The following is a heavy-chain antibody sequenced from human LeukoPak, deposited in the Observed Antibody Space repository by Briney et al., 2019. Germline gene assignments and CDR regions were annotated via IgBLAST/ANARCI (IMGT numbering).Heavy chain of an antibody. CDR1: GGSISSYY. V-gene: IGHV4-4*07. CDR3: ARFVLTAAAGTIDY. CDR2: IYTSGST. D-gene: IGHD6-13*01. Sequence: SETLSLTCTVSGGSISSYYWSWIRQPAGKGLEWIGRIYTSGSTNYNPSLKSRVTMSVDASKNQFSLKLSSVTAADTAVYYCARFVLTAAAGTIDYWGQGTLVTVSS. J-gene: IGHJ4*02.